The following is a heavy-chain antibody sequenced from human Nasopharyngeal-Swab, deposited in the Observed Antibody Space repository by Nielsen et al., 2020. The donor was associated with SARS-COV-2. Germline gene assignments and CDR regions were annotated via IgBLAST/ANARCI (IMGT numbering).Heavy chain of an antibody. V-gene: IGHV3-33*01. J-gene: IGHJ3*02. D-gene: IGHD3-9*01. CDR2: IWYDGSNK. CDR1: GFTFSSYG. CDR3: AREGDILTGYYDAFDI. Sequence: LRLSCAASGFTFSSYGMHWVRQAPGKGLEWVAVIWYDGSNKYYADSVKGRFTISRDNSKNTLYLQMNSLRAEDTAVYYCAREGDILTGYYDAFDIWGQGTMVTVSS.